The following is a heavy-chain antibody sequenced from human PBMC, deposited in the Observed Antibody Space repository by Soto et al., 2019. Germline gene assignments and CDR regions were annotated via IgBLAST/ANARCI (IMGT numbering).Heavy chain of an antibody. D-gene: IGHD6-13*01. J-gene: IGHJ4*02. CDR3: AKEIAAAGLGKYYFDY. V-gene: IGHV3-30*18. Sequence: GGSLRLSCAASGFTFSSYGMHWVRQAPGKGLEWVAVISYDGSNKYYADSVKGRFTISRDNSKNTLYLQMNSLRAEDTAVYYCAKEIAAAGLGKYYFDYWGQGTLVTVSS. CDR2: ISYDGSNK. CDR1: GFTFSSYG.